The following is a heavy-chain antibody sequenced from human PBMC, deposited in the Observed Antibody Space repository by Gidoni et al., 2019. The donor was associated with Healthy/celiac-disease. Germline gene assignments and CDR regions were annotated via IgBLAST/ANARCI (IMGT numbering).Heavy chain of an antibody. J-gene: IGHJ5*02. CDR2: IIPIFGTA. D-gene: IGHD1-26*01. V-gene: IGHV1-69*01. CDR3: ARDLEVIVGATTGAEVLGDWFDP. Sequence: QVQLVQSGAEVKKPGSSVKVSCKASGGTLSSYALSWLRQAPGQGLEWMGGIIPIFGTANYAQKFQGRVTITADESTSTAYMDLSSLRSEDTAVYYCARDLEVIVGATTGAEVLGDWFDPWGQGTLVTVSS. CDR1: GGTLSSYA.